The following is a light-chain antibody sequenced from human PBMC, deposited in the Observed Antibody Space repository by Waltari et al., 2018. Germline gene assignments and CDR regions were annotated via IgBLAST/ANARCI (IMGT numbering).Light chain of an antibody. Sequence: SYVLTQPPSVSVAPGQTARITCGGNNIGSKSVHWYQQKPGQAPVLVVYDDSDRPSGNPGRFSGSNSGNTATLTISRVEAGDEADYYCQVWDSSSDPVVFGGGTKLTVL. J-gene: IGLJ2*01. CDR3: QVWDSSSDPVV. CDR2: DDS. CDR1: NIGSKS. V-gene: IGLV3-21*02.